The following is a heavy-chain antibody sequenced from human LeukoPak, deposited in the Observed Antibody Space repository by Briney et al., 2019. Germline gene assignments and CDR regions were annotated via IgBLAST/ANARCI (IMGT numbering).Heavy chain of an antibody. CDR2: ISGSGGST. D-gene: IGHD3-22*01. Sequence: GRSLRLSCAASGFTFSSYAMSWVRQAPGKGLEWVSAISGSGGSTYYADSVKGRFTISRDNSKNTLYLQMNSLRAEDTAVYYCAKAPEWLLLRLDYWGQGTLVTVSS. CDR3: AKAPEWLLLRLDY. V-gene: IGHV3-23*01. J-gene: IGHJ4*02. CDR1: GFTFSSYA.